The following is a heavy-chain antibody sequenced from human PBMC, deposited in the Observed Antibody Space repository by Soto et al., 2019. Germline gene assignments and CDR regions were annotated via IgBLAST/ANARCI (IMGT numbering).Heavy chain of an antibody. CDR3: ARDLPILTPYYYYYGMDV. CDR2: INPSGGRT. CDR1: GYIFTSYH. D-gene: IGHD3-9*01. J-gene: IGHJ6*02. V-gene: IGHV1-46*01. Sequence: ASVKVSCKASGYIFTSYHMYWVRQAPGQGLEWMGLINPSGGRTTYAQKFQGRVTLTRDTSTSTVYMELSSLRSEDTAVYYCARDLPILTPYYYYYGMDVWGQGTTVTVSS.